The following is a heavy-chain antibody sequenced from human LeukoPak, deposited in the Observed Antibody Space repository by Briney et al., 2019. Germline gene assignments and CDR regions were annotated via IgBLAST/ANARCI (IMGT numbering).Heavy chain of an antibody. CDR3: SRGQYCSRTSCYRNYYYYYM. CDR1: VFTFDDYG. CDR2: ISWSGGRT. Sequence: GGCLRLSCAASVFTFDDYGMSWVRQPPGKGLEGVSGISWSGGRTGYADSLKGRFTLSRDNAKHSLYLQTNSLRAEHTAVTYFSRGQYCSRTSCYRNYYYYYM. D-gene: IGHD2-2*01. V-gene: IGHV3-20*04. J-gene: IGHJ6*03.